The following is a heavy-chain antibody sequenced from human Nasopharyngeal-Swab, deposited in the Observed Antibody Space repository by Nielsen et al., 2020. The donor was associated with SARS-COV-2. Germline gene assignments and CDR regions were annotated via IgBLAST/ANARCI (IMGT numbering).Heavy chain of an antibody. D-gene: IGHD2-15*01. Sequence: SETLSLTCTVSGGSISSSSYYWGWIRQPPGKGLEWIGSIYYSGSTYYNPSLKSRVTISVDKSKNQFSLKLSSVTAADTAVYYCARRSLGCSGGSCYGFDYWGQGTLVTVSS. V-gene: IGHV4-39*07. CDR1: GGSISSSSYY. J-gene: IGHJ4*02. CDR2: IYYSGST. CDR3: ARRSLGCSGGSCYGFDY.